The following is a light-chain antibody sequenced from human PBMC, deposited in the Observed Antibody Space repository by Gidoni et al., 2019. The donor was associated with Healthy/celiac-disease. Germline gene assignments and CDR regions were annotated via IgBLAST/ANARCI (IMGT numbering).Light chain of an antibody. Sequence: NFMLTQPHSVSESPGKTLTISCTGSSGSIASNYVHWYQQRPRNAPTTVIYEDNQRASGVPDRFSGSIDSSSNSASLTISGLKTEDEADYYCQSYDSSTWVFGGGTKLTVL. J-gene: IGLJ3*02. CDR2: EDN. V-gene: IGLV6-57*02. CDR1: SGSIASNY. CDR3: QSYDSSTWV.